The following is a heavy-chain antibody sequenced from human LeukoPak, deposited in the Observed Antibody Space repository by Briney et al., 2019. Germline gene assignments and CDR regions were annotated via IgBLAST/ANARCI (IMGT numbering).Heavy chain of an antibody. CDR3: ASGDYVYYFDY. CDR2: IYYSGST. Sequence: SETLSLTCTVSGGSISSSSYYWGWIRQPPGKGLEWIGSIYYSGSTYYNPSLKSRVTISVDTSKNQFSLKLSSVTAADTAVYYCASGDYVYYFDYWGQGTLVTVSS. V-gene: IGHV4-39*07. D-gene: IGHD4-17*01. CDR1: GGSISSSSYY. J-gene: IGHJ4*02.